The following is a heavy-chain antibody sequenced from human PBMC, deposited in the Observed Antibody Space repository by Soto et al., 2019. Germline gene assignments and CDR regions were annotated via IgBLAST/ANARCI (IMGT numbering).Heavy chain of an antibody. CDR2: ISAYNGNT. CDR1: GYTFTSYV. J-gene: IGHJ6*02. V-gene: IGHV1-18*01. Sequence: QVQLVQSGAEVKKPGASVKVSCKASGYTFTSYVISWGRQAPGQGLGGRGWISAYNGNTNYAQKLQGRVTMTTDTSTSTAYRELRSLRSDDTAVYYCARDGAAIPTYYYGMDVWGQGTTVTVSS. D-gene: IGHD2-2*01. CDR3: ARDGAAIPTYYYGMDV.